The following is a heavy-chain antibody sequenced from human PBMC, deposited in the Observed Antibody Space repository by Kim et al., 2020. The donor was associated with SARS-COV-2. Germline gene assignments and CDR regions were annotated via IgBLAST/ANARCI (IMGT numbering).Heavy chain of an antibody. D-gene: IGHD6-6*01. V-gene: IGHV4-34*01. Sequence: PSLKSRVTISVDTSKNQFSLKLSSVTAADTAVYYCARGKGTPSPSPAFDIWGQGTMVTVSS. CDR3: ARGKGTPSPSPAFDI. J-gene: IGHJ3*02.